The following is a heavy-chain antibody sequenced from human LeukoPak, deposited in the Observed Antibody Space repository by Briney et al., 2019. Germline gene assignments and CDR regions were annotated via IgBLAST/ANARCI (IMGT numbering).Heavy chain of an antibody. Sequence: PGGSLRLSCAASGFTFSNYWMHWVRQAPGKGLVWVSRINPDGGRISYADSVQGRFTISRDNAKNTVSLQMKSLRADDTAVYFCARDRAYPRDQFDCWGQGTLVTVSS. CDR2: INPDGGRI. V-gene: IGHV3-74*01. CDR3: ARDRAYPRDQFDC. CDR1: GFTFSNYW. D-gene: IGHD2-2*01. J-gene: IGHJ4*02.